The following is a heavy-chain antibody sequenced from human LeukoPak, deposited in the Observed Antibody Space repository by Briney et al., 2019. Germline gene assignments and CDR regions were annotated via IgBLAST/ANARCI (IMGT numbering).Heavy chain of an antibody. CDR3: ARDTYSSSSRGLDY. V-gene: IGHV4-59*01. Sequence: SETLSLTCTVSGGSISSYYWSWIRQPPGKGLEWIGYIYYSGSTNYNPSLKSRVTISVDTSKNQFSLKLSSVTAADTAVYYCARDTYSSSSRGLDYWGQGTLVTVSS. D-gene: IGHD6-6*01. CDR2: IYYSGST. J-gene: IGHJ4*02. CDR1: GGSISSYY.